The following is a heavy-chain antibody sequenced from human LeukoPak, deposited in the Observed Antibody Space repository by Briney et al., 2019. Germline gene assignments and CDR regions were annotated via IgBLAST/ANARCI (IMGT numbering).Heavy chain of an antibody. V-gene: IGHV3-30*03. J-gene: IGHJ4*02. CDR3: ARPITMVRGGLYFDY. CDR2: ISYDGSNK. Sequence: GGSLRLSCAASGFTFSSYGMHWVRQAPGKGLEWVAVISYDGSNKYYADSVKGRFTISRDNSKNTLYLQMNSLRSDDTAVYYCARPITMVRGGLYFDYWGQGTLVTVSS. D-gene: IGHD3-10*01. CDR1: GFTFSSYG.